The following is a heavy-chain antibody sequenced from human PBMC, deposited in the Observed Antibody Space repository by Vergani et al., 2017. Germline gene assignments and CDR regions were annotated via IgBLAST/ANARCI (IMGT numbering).Heavy chain of an antibody. D-gene: IGHD2-2*02. J-gene: IGHJ5*02. Sequence: QVQLQESGPGLVKPSETLSLTCTVSGGFISSYYWSWIRQPPGKGLEWIGYIYYSGSTNYNPSLKSRVTISVDTSKNQFSLKLSAVTAADTAVYYCARLVVVPAAILLGWFDPWGQGTLVTVSS. CDR2: IYYSGST. CDR1: GGFISSYY. V-gene: IGHV4-59*01. CDR3: ARLVVVPAAILLGWFDP.